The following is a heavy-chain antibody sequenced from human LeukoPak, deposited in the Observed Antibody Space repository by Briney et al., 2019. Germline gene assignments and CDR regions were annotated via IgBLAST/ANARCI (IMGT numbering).Heavy chain of an antibody. J-gene: IGHJ4*02. D-gene: IGHD2-21*01. CDR2: IIPIFGTA. Sequence: SVTVSCKASGGTFSSYAISWVRQAPEQGLEWMGGIIPIFGTANYAQKFQGRVTITADESTSTAYMELSSLRSEDTAVYYCARGEGGDNHYFDYWGQGTLVTVSS. CDR1: GGTFSSYA. CDR3: ARGEGGDNHYFDY. V-gene: IGHV1-69*13.